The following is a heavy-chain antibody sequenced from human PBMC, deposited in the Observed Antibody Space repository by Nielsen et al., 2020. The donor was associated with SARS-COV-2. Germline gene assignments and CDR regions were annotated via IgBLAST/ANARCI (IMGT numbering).Heavy chain of an antibody. Sequence: SETLSLTCTVSGYSISSGYYWGWIRQPPGKGLEWIGSIYHSGSTYYNPSLKSRVTISVDTSKNQFSLKLSSVTAADTAVYYCARVDSSGWYLTYYFDYWGQGTLVTVSS. CDR2: IYHSGST. CDR1: GYSISSGYY. J-gene: IGHJ4*02. V-gene: IGHV4-38-2*02. D-gene: IGHD6-19*01. CDR3: ARVDSSGWYLTYYFDY.